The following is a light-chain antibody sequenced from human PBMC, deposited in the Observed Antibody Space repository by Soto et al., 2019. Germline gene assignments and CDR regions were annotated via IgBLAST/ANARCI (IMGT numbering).Light chain of an antibody. V-gene: IGKV3-20*01. CDR1: QSVSSLY. CDR3: QQYGSPRGLFT. J-gene: IGKJ3*01. Sequence: ESVLTQSPGTLSLSPGERATLSCRASQSVSSLYLAWYQQKPGQAPRLLIYGASSRVAGIPDRFSGSGSGIDFTLTISRLEPEDSAVYYCQQYGSPRGLFTFGPGTKVEIK. CDR2: GAS.